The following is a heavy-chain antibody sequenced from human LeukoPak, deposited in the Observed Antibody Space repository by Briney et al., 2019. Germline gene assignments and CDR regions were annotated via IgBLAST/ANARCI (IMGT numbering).Heavy chain of an antibody. Sequence: PGGSLRLSCAASGFSFSDYYMSWVRQAPGKGLEWVSYISSNSSYTNYADSVKGRFTISRDNAKNSLYLQMNSLRAEDTAVYYCARGYCSSTSCHVFAFDIWGQGTMVTVSS. CDR1: GFSFSDYY. V-gene: IGHV3-11*06. J-gene: IGHJ3*02. CDR2: ISSNSSYT. CDR3: ARGYCSSTSCHVFAFDI. D-gene: IGHD2-2*01.